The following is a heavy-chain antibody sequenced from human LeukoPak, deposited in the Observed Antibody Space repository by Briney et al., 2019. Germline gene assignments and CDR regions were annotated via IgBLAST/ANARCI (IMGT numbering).Heavy chain of an antibody. CDR2: IYYSGST. CDR3: ARDGLLNNSDAFDI. V-gene: IGHV4-59*01. D-gene: IGHD1/OR15-1a*01. CDR1: GGSISSYY. J-gene: IGHJ3*02. Sequence: SETLSLTCTVSGGSISSYYWSWIRPPPGKGLEWIGYIYYSGSTNYNPSLKSRVTISVDTSKNQFSLKLSSVTAEDTAVYYCARDGLLNNSDAFDIWGQGTMVTVSS.